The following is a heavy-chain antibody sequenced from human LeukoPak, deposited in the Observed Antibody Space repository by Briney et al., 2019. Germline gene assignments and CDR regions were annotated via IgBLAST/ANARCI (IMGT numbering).Heavy chain of an antibody. Sequence: GGSLRLSCAASGFTFSNAWMSWVRQAPGKGLEWVSAISGSGGSTYYADSVKGRFTISRDNSKNTLYLQMNSLRAEDTAVYYCAKWYGSGSYSPRGMDVWGKGTAVTVSS. CDR1: GFTFSNAW. J-gene: IGHJ6*04. D-gene: IGHD3-10*01. CDR2: ISGSGGST. CDR3: AKWYGSGSYSPRGMDV. V-gene: IGHV3-23*01.